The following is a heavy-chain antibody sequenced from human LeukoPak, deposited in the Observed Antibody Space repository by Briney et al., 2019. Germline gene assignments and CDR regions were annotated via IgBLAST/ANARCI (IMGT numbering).Heavy chain of an antibody. J-gene: IGHJ4*02. CDR1: SLSSTIHG. V-gene: IGHV3-30*19. CDR3: ARDWQGSPGYYFHY. Sequence: GGCLRPAWPAASLSSTIHGMRWVRLAAREGRECVPFISYDETNKYYGDSVKGRFTISRDNSKKTLYLQMNSLRAEDTAVYYCARDWQGSPGYYFHYWGQGTLVTVSS. D-gene: IGHD2-2*01. CDR2: ISYDETNK.